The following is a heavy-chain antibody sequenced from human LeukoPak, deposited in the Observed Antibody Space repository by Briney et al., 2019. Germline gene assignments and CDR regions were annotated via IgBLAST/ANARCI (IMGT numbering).Heavy chain of an antibody. D-gene: IGHD3-22*01. CDR3: AREGSSGTDY. J-gene: IGHJ4*02. CDR1: GGSFSGYY. Sequence: SETLSLTCAVYGGSFSGYYWSWIRQPPGKGLEWIGEINHSGSTNYNPSLKSRVTISVDTSKNKFSLKLSSVTAADTAVYCCAREGSSGTDYWGQGTLVTVSS. CDR2: INHSGST. V-gene: IGHV4-34*01.